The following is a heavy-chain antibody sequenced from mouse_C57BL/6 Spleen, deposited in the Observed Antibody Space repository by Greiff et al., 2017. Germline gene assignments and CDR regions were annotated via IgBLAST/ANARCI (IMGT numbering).Heavy chain of an antibody. J-gene: IGHJ1*03. Sequence: EVKLVESGGGLVKPGGSLKLSCAASGFTFSSYAMSWVRQTPEKRLEWVATISNGGSYTYYPDNVKGRFTISRDNAKNNLYLQMSHLKSEDTAMYYCASYYGSSNWYFDVWGTGTTVTVSS. CDR1: GFTFSSYA. D-gene: IGHD1-1*01. CDR2: ISNGGSYT. V-gene: IGHV5-4*03. CDR3: ASYYGSSNWYFDV.